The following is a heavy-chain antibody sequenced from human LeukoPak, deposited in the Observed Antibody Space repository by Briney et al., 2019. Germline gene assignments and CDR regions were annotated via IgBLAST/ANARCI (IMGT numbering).Heavy chain of an antibody. CDR1: GGSISSYY. V-gene: IGHV4-59*01. CDR2: IYYSWST. Sequence: PSETLSLTCTVSGGSISSYYWSWIRQPPGRGLEWIGYIYYSWSTNYNPSLKSRVTISVDTSKNQFSLKLSSVTAADTAVYYCARWARGVGFDPWGQGTLVTVSS. CDR3: ARWARGVGFDP. J-gene: IGHJ5*02. D-gene: IGHD3-10*01.